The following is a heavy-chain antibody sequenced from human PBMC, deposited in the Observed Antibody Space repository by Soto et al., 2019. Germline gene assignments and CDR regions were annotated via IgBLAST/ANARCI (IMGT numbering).Heavy chain of an antibody. CDR1: GYTFTVDY. Sequence: SAKVSCKAAGYTFTVDYRHWGRHAPGQGLEWMGWINPNSGGTNYAQKFQGWVTMTRHTSISTAYMELSRLRSDDTAVYYCARDKDSSVPSAFDIWGQGTMVTVSS. J-gene: IGHJ3*02. D-gene: IGHD6-19*01. CDR2: INPNSGGT. CDR3: ARDKDSSVPSAFDI. V-gene: IGHV1-2*04.